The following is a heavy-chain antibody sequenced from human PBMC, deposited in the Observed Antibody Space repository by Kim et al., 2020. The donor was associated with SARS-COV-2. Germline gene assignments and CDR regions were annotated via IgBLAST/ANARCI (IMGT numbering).Heavy chain of an antibody. V-gene: IGHV3-7*01. CDR1: GFVFGDDW. J-gene: IGHJ3*02. Sequence: GGSLRLSCAASGFVFGDDWMAWVRQTPGRGLEWVANIKRDASKTSYLDSVKGRFTISRDNAKRAMYLQMYNLRPEDTAVYYCTREFSPETSGIYYDAFD. CDR2: IKRDASKT. D-gene: IGHD3-10*01. CDR3: TREFSPETSGIYYDAFD.